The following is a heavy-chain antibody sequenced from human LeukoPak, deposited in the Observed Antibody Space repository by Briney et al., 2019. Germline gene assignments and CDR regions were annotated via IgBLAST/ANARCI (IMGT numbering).Heavy chain of an antibody. CDR2: INHSGST. J-gene: IGHJ4*02. CDR3: ARGLWDGSGYYYLSFDY. V-gene: IGHV4-34*01. D-gene: IGHD3-22*01. Sequence: PSETLSLTCAVYGGSFSGYYWSWIRQPLGKGLEWIGEINHSGSTNYNPSLKSRVTIPVDTSKNQFSLKLSSVTAADTAVYYCARGLWDGSGYYYLSFDYWGQGTLVTVSS. CDR1: GGSFSGYY.